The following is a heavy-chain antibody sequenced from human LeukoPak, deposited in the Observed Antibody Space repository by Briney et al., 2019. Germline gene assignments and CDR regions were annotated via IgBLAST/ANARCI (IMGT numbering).Heavy chain of an antibody. Sequence: PSGGSLRLSCAASGFTFDDYAMHWVRQAPGKGPEWVSGISWNSGSIGYADSVKGRFTISRDNAKNSLYLQMNSLRAEDTALYYCAKDHGSGSQPFYYYYGMDVWGQGTTVTVSS. J-gene: IGHJ6*02. D-gene: IGHD3-10*01. CDR3: AKDHGSGSQPFYYYYGMDV. CDR2: ISWNSGSI. CDR1: GFTFDDYA. V-gene: IGHV3-9*01.